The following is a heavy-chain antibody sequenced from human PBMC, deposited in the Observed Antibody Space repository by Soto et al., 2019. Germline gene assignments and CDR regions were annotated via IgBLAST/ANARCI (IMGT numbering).Heavy chain of an antibody. V-gene: IGHV4-30-4*01. CDR1: GGSISSGDYY. J-gene: IGHJ5*02. Sequence: QVQLQESGPGLVKPSQTLSLTCTVSGGSISSGDYYWSWIRQPPGKGLEWIGYIYYSGSTYYNPSPKSRFTTAVHTSKTPFPLKLSSVTAADTAVYYCARERPDGARLDPWGQGTLVTVSS. CDR2: IYYSGST. CDR3: ARERPDGARLDP. D-gene: IGHD6-6*01.